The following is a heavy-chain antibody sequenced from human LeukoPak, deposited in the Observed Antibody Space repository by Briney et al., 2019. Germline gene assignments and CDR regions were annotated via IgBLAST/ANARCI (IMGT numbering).Heavy chain of an antibody. J-gene: IGHJ5*02. CDR1: GFTFSSYW. V-gene: IGHV3-7*01. Sequence: GGSLRLSCAASGFTFSSYWMSWVRQAPGKGLEWVANIKQDGSEKYYVDSVKGRFTISRDNAKNSLYLQMNSLRAEDTAVYYCARGGFCSSTSRSSWFDPWGQGTLVTVS. CDR2: IKQDGSEK. D-gene: IGHD2-2*01. CDR3: ARGGFCSSTSRSSWFDP.